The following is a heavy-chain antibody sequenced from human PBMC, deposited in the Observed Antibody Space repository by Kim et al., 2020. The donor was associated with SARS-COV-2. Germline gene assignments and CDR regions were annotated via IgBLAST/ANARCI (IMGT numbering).Heavy chain of an antibody. Sequence: SETLSLTCTVSGGSISSGGYYWSWIRQYPGKGLEWIGYIYYSGSTYYNPSLRSRVSISVDTSKNQFSLKLNSVTAADTAVYYCARNCSSNSCRWVDPWG. J-gene: IGHJ5*02. CDR3: ARNCSSNSCRWVDP. CDR2: IYYSGST. V-gene: IGHV4-31*03. D-gene: IGHD2-2*01. CDR1: GGSISSGGYY.